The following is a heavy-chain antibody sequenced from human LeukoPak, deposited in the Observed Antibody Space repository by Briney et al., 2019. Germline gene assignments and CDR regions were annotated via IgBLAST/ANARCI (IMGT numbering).Heavy chain of an antibody. CDR2: IYYSGTT. CDR1: GGSISSSPYY. V-gene: IGHV4-39*07. J-gene: IGHJ4*02. D-gene: IGHD5-18*01. Sequence: SETLSLTCTVSGGSISSSPYYWGWIRQPPGKGLDWIGRIYYSGTTYYSPSLESRVTISVDTSKNQFSLKLASVTAADTAVYYCARDYQGGYGDKTVDYWGQGTLVTVSS. CDR3: ARDYQGGYGDKTVDY.